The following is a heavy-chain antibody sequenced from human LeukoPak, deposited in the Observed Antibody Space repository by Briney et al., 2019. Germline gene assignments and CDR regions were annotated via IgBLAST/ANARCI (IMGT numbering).Heavy chain of an antibody. J-gene: IGHJ4*02. CDR1: GYSFSTYW. CDR2: IYPGDSDT. V-gene: IGHV5-51*01. Sequence: GESLQISCKGSGYSFSTYWIAWVRQVPGKGLEWMGIIYPGDSDTRYSPSFQGQVTISADKSISTAYLQWSSLKASDTAMYYCARLLEGVAGTWGYWGQGTLVTVSS. CDR3: ARLLEGVAGTWGY. D-gene: IGHD6-19*01.